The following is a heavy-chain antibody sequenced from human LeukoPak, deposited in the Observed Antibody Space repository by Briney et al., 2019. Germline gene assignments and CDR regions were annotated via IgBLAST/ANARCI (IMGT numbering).Heavy chain of an antibody. CDR3: AKEGPSYSSGSNWFDP. CDR1: GFTFSTYA. Sequence: TGGSLRLSCAASGFTFSTYAVNWVRQAPGKGLEWVSTIGGSGGSTYYADSVKGRFTISRDNSKNTLYLQMNSLRAEDTAVYYCAKEGPSYSSGSNWFDPWGQGTLVTVSS. V-gene: IGHV3-23*01. CDR2: IGGSGGST. D-gene: IGHD6-19*01. J-gene: IGHJ5*02.